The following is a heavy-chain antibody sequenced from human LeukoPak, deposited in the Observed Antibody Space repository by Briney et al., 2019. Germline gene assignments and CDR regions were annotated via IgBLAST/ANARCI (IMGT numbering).Heavy chain of an antibody. Sequence: SETLSLTCAVYGGSFSGYYWSWIRQPPGKGLEWIGYIYYSGSTNYNPSLKSRVTISVDTSKNQFSLKLSSVTAADTAVYYCARLDIRRGVVMNAFDIWGQGTMVTVSS. D-gene: IGHD3-3*01. V-gene: IGHV4-59*08. CDR1: GGSFSGYY. CDR2: IYYSGST. CDR3: ARLDIRRGVVMNAFDI. J-gene: IGHJ3*02.